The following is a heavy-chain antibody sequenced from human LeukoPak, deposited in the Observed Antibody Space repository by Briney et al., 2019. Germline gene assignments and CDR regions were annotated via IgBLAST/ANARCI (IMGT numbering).Heavy chain of an antibody. J-gene: IGHJ1*01. CDR3: VKRVVVGATSPYSDFQD. V-gene: IGHV3-23*01. Sequence: GGSLRLSCIASGFTFSSYAMGWVRQAPGKGLDWVSAISGSGVTTHYAGSVQGRFSISRDNSKNTLYLQMNSLRVEDTALYYCVKRVVVGATSPYSDFQDWGQGTLVTVSS. CDR2: ISGSGVTT. D-gene: IGHD1-26*01. CDR1: GFTFSSYA.